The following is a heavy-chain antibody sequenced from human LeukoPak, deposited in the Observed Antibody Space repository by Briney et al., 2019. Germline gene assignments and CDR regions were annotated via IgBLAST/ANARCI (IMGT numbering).Heavy chain of an antibody. J-gene: IGHJ4*02. CDR1: GFTVSSNY. CDR3: ASAAYDSNGYTANHDY. CDR2: MYSDGTT. D-gene: IGHD3-22*01. Sequence: GGSLRLSRAASGFTVSSNYMSWVRQAPGKGLEWVSVMYSDGTTYYADSVKGRFTISRDNSKNTLYLQMNNLRAEDTAVYYCASAAYDSNGYTANHDYWGQGTLVTVSS. V-gene: IGHV3-53*01.